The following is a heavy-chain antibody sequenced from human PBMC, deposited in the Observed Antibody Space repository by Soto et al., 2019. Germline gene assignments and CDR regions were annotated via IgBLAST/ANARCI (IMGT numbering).Heavy chain of an antibody. J-gene: IGHJ4*02. V-gene: IGHV1-8*01. D-gene: IGHD2-15*01. Sequence: ASVKVSCKASGYTFTSNDINWVRQAPGQGLEWMGWMNPANGNTGSAQKFQGRVTMTTDTATSTAYMELRSLRFEDTAVYYCARDRCSAGTCYSVYFDYWGQGTLVTVSS. CDR3: ARDRCSAGTCYSVYFDY. CDR2: MNPANGNT. CDR1: GYTFTSND.